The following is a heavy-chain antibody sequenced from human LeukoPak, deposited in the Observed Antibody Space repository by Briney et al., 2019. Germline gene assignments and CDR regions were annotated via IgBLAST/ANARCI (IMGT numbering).Heavy chain of an antibody. CDR3: AKQYSNYGSYYYGMDV. CDR1: GFTFSSFG. J-gene: IGHJ6*02. CDR2: ISYDGSNI. Sequence: PGGSLRLSCAASGFTFSSFGMHWVRQAPGSGLEWVALISYDGSNIYYADSVKGRFTVSRDNSKNTLYLQMNSLRTVDGAVYYCAKQYSNYGSYYYGMDVWGQGTTVTVSS. D-gene: IGHD4-11*01. V-gene: IGHV3-30*18.